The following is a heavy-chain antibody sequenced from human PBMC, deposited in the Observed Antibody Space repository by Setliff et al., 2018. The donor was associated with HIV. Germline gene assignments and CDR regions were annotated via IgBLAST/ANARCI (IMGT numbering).Heavy chain of an antibody. CDR3: AKGVAGLQYYYYYMDV. CDR1: GFTVSSNY. Sequence: PGGSLRLSCAASGFTVSSNYMSWVRQAPGKGLEWIGEITHSGSTNYNPSLETRVTISVDTSKNQFSLKLSSVTAADTAVYYCAKGVAGLQYYYYYMDVWGKGTTVTVSS. V-gene: IGHV4-34*01. CDR2: ITHSGST. D-gene: IGHD6-19*01. J-gene: IGHJ6*03.